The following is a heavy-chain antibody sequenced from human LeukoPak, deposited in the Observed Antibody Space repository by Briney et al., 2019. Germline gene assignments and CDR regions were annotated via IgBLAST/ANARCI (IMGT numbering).Heavy chain of an antibody. Sequence: PGGSLRLSCAASGFTFSSYSMHWVRQAPGKGLESISAISGDGGSTYYANSVKGRFTISRDNSENTLYLQMGSLTAEDMAVYYCAREGTPGTLDYWGHGTLVTVSS. CDR2: ISGDGGST. J-gene: IGHJ4*01. CDR3: AREGTPGTLDY. V-gene: IGHV3-64*01. CDR1: GFTFSSYS. D-gene: IGHD6-13*01.